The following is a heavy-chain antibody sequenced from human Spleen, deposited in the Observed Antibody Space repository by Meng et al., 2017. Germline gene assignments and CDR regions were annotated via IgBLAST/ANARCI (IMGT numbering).Heavy chain of an antibody. CDR2: INPDSGGT. CDR1: GYTFTSYG. Sequence: ASVKVSCKASGYTFTSYGISWVRQAPGQGLEWMGWINPDSGGTKYAQKFQGRVTMTRDTSISTAYMELSRLTSDDTAVYYCARPGQGYKDGLNVWGQGTTVTVSS. D-gene: IGHD1-14*01. J-gene: IGHJ6*02. CDR3: ARPGQGYKDGLNV. V-gene: IGHV1-2*02.